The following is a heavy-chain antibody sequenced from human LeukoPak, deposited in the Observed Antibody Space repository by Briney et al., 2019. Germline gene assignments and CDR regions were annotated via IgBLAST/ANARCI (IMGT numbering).Heavy chain of an antibody. J-gene: IGHJ6*03. V-gene: IGHV3-11*04. CDR1: GFTFSDYY. D-gene: IGHD1-14*01. CDR2: ISSSGSTI. Sequence: GGSLRLSCAASGFTFSDYYMSWIRQAPGKGLEWVSYISSSGSTIYYADSVKGRFTISRDNAKNSLYLQMNSLRAEDTAVYYCAKTGYPATYYYHYYMDVWGKGTTVTVSS. CDR3: AKTGYPATYYYHYYMDV.